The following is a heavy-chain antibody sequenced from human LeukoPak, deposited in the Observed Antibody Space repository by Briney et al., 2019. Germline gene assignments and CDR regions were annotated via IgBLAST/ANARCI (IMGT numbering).Heavy chain of an antibody. CDR1: GFTVSSNY. CDR2: IYSGGST. D-gene: IGHD6-13*01. V-gene: IGHV3-53*01. CDR3: ARAELIAAAGTSYYYYYGMDV. Sequence: GGSLRLSCAASGFTVSSNYMSWVRQAPGKGLEWVSVIYSGGSTYYADSVKGRFTISRDNSKNTLYLQMNSLRAEDTAVYYCARAELIAAAGTSYYYYYGMDVWGQGTTVTVSS. J-gene: IGHJ6*02.